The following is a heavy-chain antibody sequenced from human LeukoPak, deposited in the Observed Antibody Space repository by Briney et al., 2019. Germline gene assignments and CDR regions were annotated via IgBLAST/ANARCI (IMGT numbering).Heavy chain of an antibody. CDR3: ARENGVPAAHPTPYYYYMDV. Sequence: GGSLRLSCAASGSTVSSNYMSWVRQAPGKGLEWVSVIYNGGSTYYADSVKGRFTISRDNSKNTLYLQMNSLRAEDTAVYYCARENGVPAAHPTPYYYYMDVWGKGTTVTVSS. D-gene: IGHD2-2*01. V-gene: IGHV3-66*02. CDR1: GSTVSSNY. J-gene: IGHJ6*03. CDR2: IYNGGST.